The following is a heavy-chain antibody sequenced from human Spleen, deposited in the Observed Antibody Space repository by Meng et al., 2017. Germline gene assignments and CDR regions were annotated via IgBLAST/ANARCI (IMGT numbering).Heavy chain of an antibody. CDR3: VKHSSDWSLDS. Sequence: QAKVVQSGGEVKKTGASVKVSCKASGYTYTHYQMDWVRQAPGQGLEWMGWIHPSGNANYAQKFQGRVTMTTDTSTTTAYMELRSLRSDDSALYYCVKHSSDWSLDSWGQGTLVTVSS. J-gene: IGHJ4*02. CDR2: IHPSGNA. CDR1: GYTYTHYQ. V-gene: IGHV1-18*01. D-gene: IGHD6-19*01.